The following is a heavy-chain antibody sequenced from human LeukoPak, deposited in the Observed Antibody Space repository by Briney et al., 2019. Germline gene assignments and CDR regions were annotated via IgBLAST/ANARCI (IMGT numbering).Heavy chain of an antibody. CDR3: ARGPTYYYDSSGYYD. CDR2: INHSGST. J-gene: IGHJ4*02. V-gene: IGHV4-34*01. CDR1: GGSFSGYY. Sequence: SETLSLTCAVYGGSFSGYYWSWIRQPPGKGLEWIGEINHSGSTNYNPSLKSRVTISVDTSKNQFSLKLSSVTAADRAVYYCARGPTYYYDSSGYYDWGQGTLVTVSP. D-gene: IGHD3-22*01.